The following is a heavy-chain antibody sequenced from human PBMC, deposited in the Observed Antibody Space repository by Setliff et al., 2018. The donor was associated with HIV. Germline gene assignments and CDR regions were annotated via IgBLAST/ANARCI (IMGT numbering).Heavy chain of an antibody. CDR2: INSYNGNT. CDR3: SRSGVPPYYYYGMDF. D-gene: IGHD3-10*01. CDR1: GYTFTTYG. Sequence: ASVKVSCKASGYTFTTYGVNWVRQAPGQGLEWMGWINSYNGNTKFAQKFQGRVTMTTDTSTTTAFLELRSLKADDTGIYFCSRSGVPPYYYYGMDFWGQGTTVTVSS. V-gene: IGHV1-18*04. J-gene: IGHJ6*02.